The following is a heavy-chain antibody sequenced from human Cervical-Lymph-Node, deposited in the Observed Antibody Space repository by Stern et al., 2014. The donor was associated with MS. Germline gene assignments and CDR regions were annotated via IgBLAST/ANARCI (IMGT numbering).Heavy chain of an antibody. CDR2: IYHSGST. CDR3: ARSSTVTPNAFDI. Sequence: VQLVESGSGLVKPSQTLSLTCAVSGGSISSGGSSWSWLRQPPGQGLVWIGYIYHSGSTYYNPSLKSRVTISVDRSKNQFSLKLSSVTAADTAVYYCARSSTVTPNAFDIWGQGTMVTVSS. CDR1: GGSISSGGSS. D-gene: IGHD4-17*01. V-gene: IGHV4-30-2*01. J-gene: IGHJ3*02.